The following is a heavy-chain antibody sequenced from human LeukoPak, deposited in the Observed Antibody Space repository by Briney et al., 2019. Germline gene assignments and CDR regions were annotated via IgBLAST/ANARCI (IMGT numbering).Heavy chain of an antibody. CDR2: LQSGGTT. CDR3: ARDLYYGSGGYYFDY. Sequence: GGSLRLSCAASGVTVSSNYTSWVRQAPGKGLEWVSVLQSGGTTHYADSVKGRFTISRDISKNTLYLQMNSLRVEDTAVYYCARDLYYGSGGYYFDYWGQGTLVTVSS. J-gene: IGHJ4*02. CDR1: GVTVSSNY. D-gene: IGHD3-10*01. V-gene: IGHV3-66*01.